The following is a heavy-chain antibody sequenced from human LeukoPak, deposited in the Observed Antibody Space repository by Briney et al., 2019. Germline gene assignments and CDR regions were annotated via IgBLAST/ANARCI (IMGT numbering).Heavy chain of an antibody. CDR3: ARAKGYSYGPFDY. J-gene: IGHJ4*02. D-gene: IGHD5-18*01. CDR1: GGSISSGDYY. CDR2: IYYSGSA. Sequence: SQTLSLTCTVSGGSISSGDYYWSWIRRPPGKGLEWIGYIYYSGSAYYNPSLKSRVTISVDTSKNQFSLKLSSVTAADTAVYYCARAKGYSYGPFDYWGQGTLVTVSS. V-gene: IGHV4-30-4*08.